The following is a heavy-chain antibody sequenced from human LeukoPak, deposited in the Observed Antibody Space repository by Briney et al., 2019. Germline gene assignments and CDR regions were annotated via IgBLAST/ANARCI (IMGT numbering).Heavy chain of an antibody. J-gene: IGHJ6*03. CDR1: GFTFSNYW. D-gene: IGHD2-21*01. CDR2: INNDGSTT. CDR3: AKDGAIIYYYFMDV. Sequence: GGSLRLSCAASGFTFSNYWMHWVRQTPGKGLVWVSRINNDGSTTSYADSVRGRFTISRDNSKNTLYLQMNSLRPEDTAVYYCAKDGAIIYYYFMDVWGKGTTVTISS. V-gene: IGHV3-74*01.